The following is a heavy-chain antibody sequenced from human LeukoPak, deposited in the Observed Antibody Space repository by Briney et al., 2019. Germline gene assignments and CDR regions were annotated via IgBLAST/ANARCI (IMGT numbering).Heavy chain of an antibody. CDR3: AREKTYQLPDY. V-gene: IGHV4-59*01. CDR1: GGSISSYY. Sequence: PSETLSLTCTVSGGSISSYYWSWIRQPPGKGLEWIGYIYYSGSTNYNPSLKSRVTISVDTSKNQFSLKLSSVTAADTAVYYCAREKTYQLPDYWGQGTLVTVSS. J-gene: IGHJ4*02. D-gene: IGHD2-2*01. CDR2: IYYSGST.